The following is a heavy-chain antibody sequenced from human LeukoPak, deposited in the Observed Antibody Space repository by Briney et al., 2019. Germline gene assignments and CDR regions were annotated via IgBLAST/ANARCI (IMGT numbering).Heavy chain of an antibody. V-gene: IGHV3-21*01. Sequence: GGSLRLSCAASGFTFSSYSMNWVRQARGKGLEWVSSISSSSSYIYYADSVKGRFTISRDNAKNSLYLQMNSLRAEDTAVYYCARCLGDYYYYMDVWGKGTTVTVSS. CDR1: GFTFSSYS. J-gene: IGHJ6*03. CDR2: ISSSSSYI. CDR3: ARCLGDYYYYMDV.